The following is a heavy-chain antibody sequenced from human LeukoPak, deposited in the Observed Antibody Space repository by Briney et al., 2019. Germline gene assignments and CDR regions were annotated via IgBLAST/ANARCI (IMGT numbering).Heavy chain of an antibody. V-gene: IGHV4-4*02. Sequence: SETLSLTCAISGASISSTNWWIWVRQPPGKGLEWIGEMHHSGRTNYNPSLKSRITISVAKSKNQVFLRLNSVAAADTALYYCARAQEGCSRASCYLEPWGQGTLVTVSS. CDR1: GASISSTNW. CDR2: MHHSGRT. CDR3: ARAQEGCSRASCYLEP. D-gene: IGHD2-2*01. J-gene: IGHJ5*02.